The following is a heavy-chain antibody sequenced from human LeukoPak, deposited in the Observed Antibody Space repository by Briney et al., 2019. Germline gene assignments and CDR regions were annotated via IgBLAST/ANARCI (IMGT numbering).Heavy chain of an antibody. CDR3: TKGGRRDILTY. J-gene: IGHJ4*02. CDR1: GGSTSSYY. CDR2: IYDSGGT. V-gene: IGHV4-59*01. Sequence: SETLSLTCTVSGGSTSSYYWSWIRQPPGKGLEWIGYIYDSGGTNYNPSLKSRVTISVDTSRNQFSLKLTSVTAADTAVYYCTKGGRRDILTYWGQGILVTVSP. D-gene: IGHD3-9*01.